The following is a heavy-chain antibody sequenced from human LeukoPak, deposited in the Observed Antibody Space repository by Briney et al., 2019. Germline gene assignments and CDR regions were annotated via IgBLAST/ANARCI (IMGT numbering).Heavy chain of an antibody. CDR1: GGSISSYY. J-gene: IGHJ4*02. V-gene: IGHV4-59*08. CDR3: ARLGHPYYFDY. CDR2: IYYSGST. Sequence: SETLSLTCTVSGGSISSYYWSWIRQPPGKGLEWIGYIYYSGSTNYNPSLKSRVTISVDTSKYQFSLKLSSVTAADTAVYYCARLGHPYYFDYWGQGTLVTVSS.